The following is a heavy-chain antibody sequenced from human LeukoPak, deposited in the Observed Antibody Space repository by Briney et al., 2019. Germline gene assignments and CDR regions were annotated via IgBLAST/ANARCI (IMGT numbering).Heavy chain of an antibody. Sequence: GASVKVSCKASAYTFTGYYMHWVRQAPGQGLEWMGWINPNSGGTKYAQKFQGRVTMTRDTSITTAYMELSSLRSDDTAMYYCARDLYGDSVSLYYYYYLDVWGKGTTVTVSS. V-gene: IGHV1-2*02. CDR1: AYTFTGYY. J-gene: IGHJ6*03. D-gene: IGHD4-17*01. CDR2: INPNSGGT. CDR3: ARDLYGDSVSLYYYYYLDV.